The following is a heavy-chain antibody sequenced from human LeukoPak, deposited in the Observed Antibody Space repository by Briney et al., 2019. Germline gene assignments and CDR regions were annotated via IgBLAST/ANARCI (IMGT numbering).Heavy chain of an antibody. V-gene: IGHV1-24*01. Sequence: ASVKVSCKVSGYTLTELSMHWVRQAPGRGLEWMGGFDPEDGETIYAQKFQGRVTMTEDTSTDTAYMELSSLRSEDTAVYHCATDHPNYYGSGSLDYWGQGTLVTVSS. CDR2: FDPEDGET. CDR3: ATDHPNYYGSGSLDY. J-gene: IGHJ4*02. D-gene: IGHD3-10*01. CDR1: GYTLTELS.